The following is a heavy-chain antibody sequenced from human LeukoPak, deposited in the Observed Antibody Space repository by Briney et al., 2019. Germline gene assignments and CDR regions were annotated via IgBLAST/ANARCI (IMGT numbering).Heavy chain of an antibody. CDR3: ARDGSDAWNYFDY. Sequence: PGGSLRLSCAASGFTFSDYYMSWIRQAPGKGLKWVSYISSSGSTIYYADSVKGRFTISRDNAKNSLYLQMNSLRAEDTAVYYCARDGSDAWNYFDYWGQGTLVTVSS. D-gene: IGHD3-10*01. J-gene: IGHJ4*02. CDR1: GFTFSDYY. V-gene: IGHV3-11*01. CDR2: ISSSGSTI.